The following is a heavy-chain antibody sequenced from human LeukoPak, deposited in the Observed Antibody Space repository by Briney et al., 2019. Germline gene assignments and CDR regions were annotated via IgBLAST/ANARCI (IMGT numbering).Heavy chain of an antibody. D-gene: IGHD4-17*01. V-gene: IGHV3-53*01. CDR3: ARGEDYGDFFDY. CDR2: IYSVSST. J-gene: IGHJ4*02. CDR1: GLTVSSNY. Sequence: GGSLRLSCAASGLTVSSNYMSWVRQAPGMGLEWVSVIYSVSSTFYADSVEGRFTISRDNSKNTLHLQMNSLRVEDTAVYYCARGEDYGDFFDYWGQGTLVTVSS.